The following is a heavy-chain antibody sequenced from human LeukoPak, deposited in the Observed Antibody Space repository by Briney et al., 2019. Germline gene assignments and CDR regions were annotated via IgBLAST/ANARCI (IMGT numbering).Heavy chain of an antibody. V-gene: IGHV4-59*01. D-gene: IGHD3-10*01. CDR1: GCSISSYY. Sequence: SETLSLTCTVSGCSISSYYWSWIRQPPGKGLEWIGYIYYSGSTNYNPSLKSRVTISVSTSKNQFSLKLSSVTAADTAVYYCARDHLGASHEVSRAFDIWGQETMVTVPS. CDR2: IYYSGST. J-gene: IGHJ3*02. CDR3: ARDHLGASHEVSRAFDI.